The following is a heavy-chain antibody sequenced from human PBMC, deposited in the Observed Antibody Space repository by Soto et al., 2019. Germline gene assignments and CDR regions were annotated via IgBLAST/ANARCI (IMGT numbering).Heavy chain of an antibody. Sequence: GGSLRLYCAASGFTFSNAWMSWVRQAPGKRLEWVGRIKSKTDGGTTDYAAPVKGRFTISRDDSKNTLYLQMNSLKTEDTAVYYCTTDPGGSGWYYYYYYMDVWGKGTTVTVSS. CDR1: GFTFSNAW. CDR2: IKSKTDGGTT. CDR3: TTDPGGSGWYYYYYYMDV. V-gene: IGHV3-15*01. J-gene: IGHJ6*03. D-gene: IGHD6-19*01.